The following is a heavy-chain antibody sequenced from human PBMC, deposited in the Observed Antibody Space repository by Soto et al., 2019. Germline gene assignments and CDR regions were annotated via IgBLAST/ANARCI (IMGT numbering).Heavy chain of an antibody. CDR1: GFTFSDYY. CDR3: ARALLKGYCSGGSCWNWFDP. Sequence: GGSLRLSCAASGFTFSDYYISWIRQAPGEGLEWVSYISSSGSTIYYADSVKGRFTISRDNAKNSLYLQMNSLRAEDTAVYYCARALLKGYCSGGSCWNWFDPWGQGTLVTVSS. CDR2: ISSSGSTI. D-gene: IGHD2-15*01. V-gene: IGHV3-11*04. J-gene: IGHJ5*02.